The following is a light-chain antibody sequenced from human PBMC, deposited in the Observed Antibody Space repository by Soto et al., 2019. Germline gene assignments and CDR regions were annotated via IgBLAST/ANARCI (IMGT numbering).Light chain of an antibody. Sequence: EIVMTQSPATLSVSPGERATLSCRASQSVSSKLAWYQQKPGQAPRLLIYRASTRATDIPARFSGSGSGTEFTLTISRLQSEDFEVYYCQQYNNWPPATFGQGTRVEIK. CDR1: QSVSSK. V-gene: IGKV3-15*01. CDR2: RAS. J-gene: IGKJ1*01. CDR3: QQYNNWPPAT.